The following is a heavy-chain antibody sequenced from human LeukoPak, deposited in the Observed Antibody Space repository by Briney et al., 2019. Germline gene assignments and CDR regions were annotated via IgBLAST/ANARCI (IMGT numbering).Heavy chain of an antibody. V-gene: IGHV1-8*01. D-gene: IGHD3-22*01. CDR2: MNPNSGNT. Sequence: GASVKVSCKASGYTFTSYDIDWVRQATGQGLEWMGWMNPNSGNTGYAQKFQGRVTMTRNTSISTAYMELSSLRSEDTAVYYCARDMAYYDSSGYYYYFDYWGQGTLVTVSS. CDR1: GYTFTSYD. CDR3: ARDMAYYDSSGYYYYFDY. J-gene: IGHJ4*02.